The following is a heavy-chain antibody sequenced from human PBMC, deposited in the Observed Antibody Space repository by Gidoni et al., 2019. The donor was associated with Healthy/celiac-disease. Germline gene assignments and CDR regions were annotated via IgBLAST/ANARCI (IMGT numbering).Heavy chain of an antibody. CDR2: IIPIFGTA. D-gene: IGHD3-10*01. J-gene: IGHJ3*02. CDR1: GGTFSSYA. CDR3: ARGPPRGLGAFDI. V-gene: IGHV1-69*06. Sequence: QVQLVQSGAEVKKTGSSVKVSCQAAGGTFSSYAISWVRQAPGQGLEWKGGIIPIFGTANYAQNFQGRVTITADKSTSTAYMELRSLRSEDTAVYYCARGPPRGLGAFDIWGQGTMVTVSS.